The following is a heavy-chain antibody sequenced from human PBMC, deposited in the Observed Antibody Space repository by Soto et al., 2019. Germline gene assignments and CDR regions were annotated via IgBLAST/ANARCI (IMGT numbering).Heavy chain of an antibody. D-gene: IGHD3-22*01. Sequence: PSETLSLTCAVYGGSFSGYYWSWIRQPPGKGLEWIGEINHSGSTNYNPSLKSRVTVSVDTSKNQFSLKLSSVTAADTAVYYCARISSDYDSSGYFLPDAFDIWGQGTMVTVSS. CDR3: ARISSDYDSSGYFLPDAFDI. V-gene: IGHV4-34*01. CDR1: GGSFSGYY. CDR2: INHSGST. J-gene: IGHJ3*02.